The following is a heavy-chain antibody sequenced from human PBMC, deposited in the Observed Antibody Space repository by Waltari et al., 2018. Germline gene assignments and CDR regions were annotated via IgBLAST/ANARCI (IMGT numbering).Heavy chain of an antibody. CDR1: VFTFDVYG. Sequence: DVQLVESGGVVVQPGGSLRLSCAASVFTFDVYGMHWVRQAPGKGLEWVSLISSDGGSSYYGDSVKGRFTVSRDNSKNSLYLQMNSLRAEDTALYYCAKDILAYCGGDCYPDHWGQGTLVTVSS. CDR2: ISSDGGSS. V-gene: IGHV3-43D*03. CDR3: AKDILAYCGGDCYPDH. J-gene: IGHJ4*02. D-gene: IGHD2-21*01.